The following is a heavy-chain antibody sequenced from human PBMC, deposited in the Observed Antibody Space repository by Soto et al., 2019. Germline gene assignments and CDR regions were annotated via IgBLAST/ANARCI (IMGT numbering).Heavy chain of an antibody. CDR3: ARDLNYGGTFDY. V-gene: IGHV4-59*01. CDR1: GGSISTYY. Sequence: SETLSLTCTVSGGSISTYYWSWIREPPGKGLEWIGYIHSSGSTNYNPSLESRVTIPVDTSKNRFSLKVSSVTAADTAVYYCARDLNYGGTFDYWGQGTLVTVSS. CDR2: IHSSGST. D-gene: IGHD4-17*01. J-gene: IGHJ4*02.